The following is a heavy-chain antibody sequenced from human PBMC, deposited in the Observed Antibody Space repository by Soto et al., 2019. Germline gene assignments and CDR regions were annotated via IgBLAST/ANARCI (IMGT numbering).Heavy chain of an antibody. CDR3: ARDPWVLLFSEGYFDL. V-gene: IGHV3-30-3*01. CDR2: ISYDGSNK. CDR1: GFTFSSYA. D-gene: IGHD2-21*02. J-gene: IGHJ2*01. Sequence: QVQLVESGGGVVQPGRSLRLSCAASGFTFSSYAMHWVRQAPGKGLEWVAVISYDGSNKYYADSVKGRFTISRDNSKNTLYLQMNSLRAEDTAVYYCARDPWVLLFSEGYFDLWGRGTLVTVSS.